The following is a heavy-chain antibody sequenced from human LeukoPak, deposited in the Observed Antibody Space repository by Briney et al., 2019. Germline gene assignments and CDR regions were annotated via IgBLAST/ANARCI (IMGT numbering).Heavy chain of an antibody. CDR2: ISSGGST. CDR3: ARDTVTTFRFRDYYYYGMDV. D-gene: IGHD4-17*01. J-gene: IGHJ6*02. Sequence: GGSLRLSCAASGFTVSTNYMNWVRQAPGKGLEWGSVISSGGSTYYADSVKGRFTISRDNSKNTLYLQMNSLRAEDTAVYYCARDTVTTFRFRDYYYYGMDVWGQGTTVTVSS. CDR1: GFTVSTNY. V-gene: IGHV3-53*01.